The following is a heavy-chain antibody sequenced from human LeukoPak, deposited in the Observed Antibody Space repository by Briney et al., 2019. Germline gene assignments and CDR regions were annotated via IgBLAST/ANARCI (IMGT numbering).Heavy chain of an antibody. V-gene: IGHV3-30*02. D-gene: IGHD3-22*01. J-gene: IGHJ6*03. CDR3: AREVVDYDSSGTHRYYYYYYMDV. CDR1: KFTFSTYG. CDR2: IRYDGSNK. Sequence: GGSLRLSCAAFKFTFSTYGMHWVRQAPGKGLEWVAFIRYDGSNKYYADSVKGRFTISRDNSKNTLYLQMNSLRAEDTAVYYCAREVVDYDSSGTHRYYYYYYMDVWGKGTTATVS.